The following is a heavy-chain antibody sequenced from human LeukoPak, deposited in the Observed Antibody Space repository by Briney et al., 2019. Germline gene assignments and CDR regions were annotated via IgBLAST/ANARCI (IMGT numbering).Heavy chain of an antibody. CDR3: ARATGGNSPY. V-gene: IGHV4-59*01. CDR1: GGSISSYY. CDR2: IYYSGST. D-gene: IGHD4-23*01. Sequence: PSEPLSLTCTVSGGSISSYYWSWIRQFPGKGLEWIGCIYYSGSTNYNPSLKSRVTISVDTSRNQFSLKLSSMTAADTAVYYCARATGGNSPYWGQGILVTVSS. J-gene: IGHJ4*02.